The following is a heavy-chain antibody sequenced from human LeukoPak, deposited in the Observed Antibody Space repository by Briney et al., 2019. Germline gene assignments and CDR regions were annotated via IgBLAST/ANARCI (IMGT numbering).Heavy chain of an antibody. CDR3: ARESRNYYDRGFDY. CDR2: ISSSSSTI. V-gene: IGHV3-48*01. CDR1: GFTFSSYS. D-gene: IGHD3-22*01. Sequence: GGSLRLSCAASGFTFSSYSMNWVRQAPGKGLEWVSYISSSSSTIYYADSVKGRFTISRDNAKNSLYLQMNSLRAEDTAVYYCARESRNYYDRGFDYWGQGTLVTVSS. J-gene: IGHJ4*02.